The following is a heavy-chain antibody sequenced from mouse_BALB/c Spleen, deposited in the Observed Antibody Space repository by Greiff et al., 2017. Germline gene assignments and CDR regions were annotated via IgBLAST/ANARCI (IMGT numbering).Heavy chain of an antibody. CDR1: GYTFTSYV. V-gene: IGHV1-14*01. J-gene: IGHJ3*01. Sequence: EVKLVESGPELVKPGASVKMSCKASGYTFTSYVMHWVKQKPGQGLEWIGYINPYNDGTKYNEKFKGKATLTSDKSSSTAYMELSSLTSEDSAVYYCARGRIHYYGSSYPFAYWGQGTLVTVSA. D-gene: IGHD1-1*01. CDR2: INPYNDGT. CDR3: ARGRIHYYGSSYPFAY.